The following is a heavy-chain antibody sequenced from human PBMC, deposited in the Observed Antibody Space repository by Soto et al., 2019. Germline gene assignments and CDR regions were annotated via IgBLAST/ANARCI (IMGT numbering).Heavy chain of an antibody. Sequence: QVQLAQSGTEVKKPGASVKVSCKASGYTFTNYGISWVRQAPGQGPEWMGWISGYNGNTKYGKTLQGRVTMTTDTSTSTAYMELSRLRSDDTAVYYCARGGSSWSAEYYQHWGQGTLVIVSS. CDR1: GYTFTNYG. CDR2: ISGYNGNT. J-gene: IGHJ1*01. CDR3: ARGGSSWSAEYYQH. V-gene: IGHV1-18*01. D-gene: IGHD6-13*01.